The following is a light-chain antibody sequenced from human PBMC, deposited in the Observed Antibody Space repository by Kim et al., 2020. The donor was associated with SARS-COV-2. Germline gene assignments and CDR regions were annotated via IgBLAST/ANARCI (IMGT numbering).Light chain of an antibody. CDR3: CSYAGTYKV. CDR2: DVA. J-gene: IGLJ1*01. V-gene: IGLV2-11*03. CDR1: SSDVSGYNY. Sequence: PGQSDIISCSATSSDVSGYNYVSWYQQHPGKAPKLMISDVANRPSGVPDRFSGSKSGNTASLTISGLQAEDEADYYCCSYAGTYKVFGTGTKVTVL.